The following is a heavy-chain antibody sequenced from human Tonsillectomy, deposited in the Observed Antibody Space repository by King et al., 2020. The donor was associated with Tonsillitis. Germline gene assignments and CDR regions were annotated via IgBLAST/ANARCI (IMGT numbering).Heavy chain of an antibody. D-gene: IGHD4-17*01. CDR1: DYTFINYG. V-gene: IGHV1-18*04. Sequence: QLVQSGAEVKEPGASVKVSCKASDYTFINYGISWVRQAPGQGLEWMAWISAYNGNTNYAQKFQGRVTVTTDTSTSTAYMELRSLRSDDTAVYYCARGVYMTTVPIDDAFDIWGQGTMVTVSS. J-gene: IGHJ3*02. CDR2: ISAYNGNT. CDR3: ARGVYMTTVPIDDAFDI.